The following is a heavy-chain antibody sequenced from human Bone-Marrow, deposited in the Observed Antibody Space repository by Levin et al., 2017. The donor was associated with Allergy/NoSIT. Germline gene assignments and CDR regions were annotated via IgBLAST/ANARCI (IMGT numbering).Heavy chain of an antibody. CDR2: ISGSGGST. Sequence: GGSLRLSCAASGFTFSSHAMTWVRQAPGKGLEWVSGISGSGGSTYYADSVKGRFTISRDSSKNTVFLHMNSLIAEDTAIYYCAKDLSAVPAANYYYGMDVWGQGTTVTVSS. V-gene: IGHV3-23*01. CDR1: GFTFSSHA. J-gene: IGHJ6*02. D-gene: IGHD2-2*01. CDR3: AKDLSAVPAANYYYGMDV.